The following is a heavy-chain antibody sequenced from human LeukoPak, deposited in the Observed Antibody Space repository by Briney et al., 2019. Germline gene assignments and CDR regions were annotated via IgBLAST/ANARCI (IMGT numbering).Heavy chain of an antibody. CDR2: INHSGST. J-gene: IGHJ4*02. CDR1: GGSFSGYY. Sequence: SETLSLTCAVYGGSFSGYYWSWIRQPPGKGLEWIGEINHSGSTNYNPSLKSRVTISVDTSKNQFSLRLSSVTAADTAVYYCARGGPYYDFWSGYYTGKGSFDYWGQGTLVTVSS. D-gene: IGHD3-3*01. V-gene: IGHV4-34*01. CDR3: ARGGPYYDFWSGYYTGKGSFDY.